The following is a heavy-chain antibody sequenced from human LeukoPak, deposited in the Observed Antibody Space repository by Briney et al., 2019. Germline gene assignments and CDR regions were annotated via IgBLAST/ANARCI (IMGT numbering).Heavy chain of an antibody. V-gene: IGHV4-4*07. CDR3: ARGNDYVWGSYRTSNYFDY. D-gene: IGHD3-16*02. CDR2: IYTSGST. Sequence: SETLSLTCAVSGGSISSYYWSWIRQPAGKGLEWIGRIYTSGSTDYNPSLKSRVTMSVDTSKNQFSLKLSSVTAADTAVYYCARGNDYVWGSYRTSNYFDYWGQGTLVTVSS. J-gene: IGHJ4*02. CDR1: GGSISSYY.